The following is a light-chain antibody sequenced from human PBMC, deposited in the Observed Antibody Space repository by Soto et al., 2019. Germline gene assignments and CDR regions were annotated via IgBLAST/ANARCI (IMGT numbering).Light chain of an antibody. V-gene: IGKV3-15*01. J-gene: IGKJ5*01. CDR2: GAS. CDR3: EKDNNWPT. CDR1: QSVSSY. Sequence: EIVMTQSPATLSVSPGERATLSCRASQSVSSYLAWYQQKPGQAPRLLIYGASTRATDIPARFSGSESGTEFNLIISSLQSEDFAVYYCEKDNNWPTFGQGTRLEIK.